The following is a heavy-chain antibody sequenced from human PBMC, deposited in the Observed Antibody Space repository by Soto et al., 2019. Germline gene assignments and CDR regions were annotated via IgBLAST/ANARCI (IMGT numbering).Heavy chain of an antibody. CDR1: GFTFSDNA. CDR2: ISDDGDST. J-gene: IGHJ6*02. CDR3: AKSLSTAVNYGMDV. Sequence: EVQLLESGGDLVQPGGSLRLSCGASGFTFSDNAMTWVRQAPGKGLGWVSSISDDGDSTYYADSVKGRFTISRDNSKNTLFLQMSSLGAEDTAVYYCAKSLSTAVNYGMDVWGQGTSVTVSS. D-gene: IGHD2-2*01. V-gene: IGHV3-23*01.